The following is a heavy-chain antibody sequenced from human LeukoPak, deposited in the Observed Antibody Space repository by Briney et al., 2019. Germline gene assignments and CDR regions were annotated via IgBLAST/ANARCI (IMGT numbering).Heavy chain of an antibody. D-gene: IGHD3-22*01. V-gene: IGHV3-30*03. CDR1: GFTFSSYG. J-gene: IGHJ4*02. CDR2: ISSDGSYK. Sequence: GGSLRLSCATSGFTFSSYGMHWVRQVPGKGLEWVTIISSDGSYKNYADSVKGRFTISRDNSKNTLYLQMNSLRPEDTAVYYCARGLAYYYDSTAYFLDYWGQGTLVTVSS. CDR3: ARGLAYYYDSTAYFLDY.